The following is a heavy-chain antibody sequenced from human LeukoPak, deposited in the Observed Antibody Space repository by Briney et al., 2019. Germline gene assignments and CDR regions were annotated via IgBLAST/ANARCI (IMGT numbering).Heavy chain of an antibody. V-gene: IGHV3-7*03. D-gene: IGHD6-13*01. CDR2: IRQDGDTK. CDR1: GFPFNAYW. CDR3: ARSLPYGTTWYGRSDF. Sequence: GGSLRLSCAASGFPFNAYWMTWVRQAPGKGLVWVANIRQDGDTKYYVDSVKGRFTISRDNAMNSLYLQMNSLRAEDTAIYYCARSLPYGTTWYGRSDFWGQGTLVTVSS. J-gene: IGHJ4*02.